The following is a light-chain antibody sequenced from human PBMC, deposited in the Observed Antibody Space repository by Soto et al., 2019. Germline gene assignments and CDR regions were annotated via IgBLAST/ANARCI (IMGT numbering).Light chain of an antibody. CDR3: QQFNSYSRPPT. CDR1: QGISSA. J-gene: IGKJ4*01. Sequence: AIQLTQSPSSLSASVGDRVTITCRASQGISSALAWYQQKPGKAPKLLIYDASSLESGVPSRISGSGSGTVFALTISSLQPEDFAAFYCQQFNSYSRPPTFGGGTKVEIK. CDR2: DAS. V-gene: IGKV1-13*02.